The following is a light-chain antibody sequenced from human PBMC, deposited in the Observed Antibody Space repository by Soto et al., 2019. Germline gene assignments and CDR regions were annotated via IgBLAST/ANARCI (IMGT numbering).Light chain of an antibody. V-gene: IGKV3D-20*01. CDR2: DAF. J-gene: IGKJ1*01. CDR1: QSVSGSY. Sequence: EIVLTHSPATLSLSPGERATLSCGASQSVSGSYLAWYQQKPGLAPRLLMYDAFSRATGIPDRFSGSGSGKELTLTISRLEPEDFAVYYCQHYGTSHRTVGQGAKVDIK. CDR3: QHYGTSHRT.